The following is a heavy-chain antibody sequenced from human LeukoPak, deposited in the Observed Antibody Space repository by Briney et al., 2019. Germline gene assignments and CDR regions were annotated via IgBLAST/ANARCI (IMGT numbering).Heavy chain of an antibody. CDR1: GGSISSYY. CDR2: IYYSGST. V-gene: IGHV4-59*01. Sequence: SETLSLTCTVSGGSISSYYWSWIRQPPGKGLEWIGDIYYSGSTNYNPSLKSRVTISVDTSKNQYSLKLSSVTAADTAVYYCARDRSSNYYYYGMDVWGQGTTVTVSS. J-gene: IGHJ6*02. CDR3: ARDRSSNYYYYGMDV.